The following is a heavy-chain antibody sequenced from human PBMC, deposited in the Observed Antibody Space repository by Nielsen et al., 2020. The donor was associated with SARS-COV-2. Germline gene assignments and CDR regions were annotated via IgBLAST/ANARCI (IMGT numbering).Heavy chain of an antibody. D-gene: IGHD2-15*01. J-gene: IGHJ6*02. V-gene: IGHV3-23*01. CDR2: ISGSGGST. CDR3: ANWGSEYCSGGSCYLGYYYGMDV. Sequence: GESLKISCAASGFTFSSYAMSWVRQAPGKGLEWVSAISGSGGSTYYADSVKGRFTISRDNSKNTLYLQMNSLRAEDTAVYYCANWGSEYCSGGSCYLGYYYGMDVWGQGTTVTVSS. CDR1: GFTFSSYA.